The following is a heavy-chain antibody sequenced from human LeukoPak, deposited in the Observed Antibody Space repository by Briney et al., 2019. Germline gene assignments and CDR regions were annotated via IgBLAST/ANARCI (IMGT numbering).Heavy chain of an antibody. V-gene: IGHV3-21*01. CDR3: TRDPLRYLRVGHYDY. CDR2: IDYDSSHI. D-gene: IGHD3-9*01. CDR1: GFTFSTSA. J-gene: IGHJ4*02. Sequence: GGSLRLSCAASGFTFSTSAMNWVRQVPGKGLEWVSSIDYDSSHIHYAASVRGRFTISRDNARDSVYLQMDSLRVEDTAVYYCTRDPLRYLRVGHYDYCGQGTLVAVSS.